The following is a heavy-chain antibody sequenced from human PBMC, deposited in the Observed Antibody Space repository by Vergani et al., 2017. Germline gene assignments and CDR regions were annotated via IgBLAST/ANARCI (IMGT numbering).Heavy chain of an antibody. J-gene: IGHJ4*02. CDR1: GGTISSGSYY. D-gene: IGHD3-10*01. CDR2: IYYSGTT. Sequence: QLQLQESGPGLVKPSETLSLTCTVSGGTISSGSYYWGWVRQPPGKGLEWIGTIYYSGTTHYKPSLKSRVTISVDTSKNQLSLKLSSVTAADTAVYYCLCGSWEDFDYWGQGTLVTVSS. V-gene: IGHV4-39*01. CDR3: LCGSWEDFDY.